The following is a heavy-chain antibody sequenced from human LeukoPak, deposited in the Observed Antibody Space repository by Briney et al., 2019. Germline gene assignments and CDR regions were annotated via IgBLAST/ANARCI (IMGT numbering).Heavy chain of an antibody. CDR2: ISGSDGSS. J-gene: IGHJ4*02. CDR1: GFTFHSFA. Sequence: GGSLSLSCAASGFTFHSFAMNWVRQARGKGLEWVSSISGSDGSSHYADFVKGRFTISRDNSKNTLHLQMNSLRAEDTAVYYCAKSLGVGGYTRYKGFDQWGQGTLVTVSS. V-gene: IGHV3-23*01. D-gene: IGHD3-16*02. CDR3: AKSLGVGGYTRYKGFDQ.